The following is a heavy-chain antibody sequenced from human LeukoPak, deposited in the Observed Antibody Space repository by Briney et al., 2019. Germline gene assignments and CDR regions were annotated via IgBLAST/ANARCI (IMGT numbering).Heavy chain of an antibody. J-gene: IGHJ4*02. CDR3: AAYGSI. V-gene: IGHV3-7*03. D-gene: IGHD3-10*01. CDR2: IKGDGSEE. Sequence: GGSLRLSCVGSGFTFSNHWMSWVRQAPGKGLEWVANIKGDGSEEYYVESVKGRFSISRDNARNALYLQMNSLRIEDTAVYYCAAYGSIWGQGTLVAVSS. CDR1: GFTFSNHW.